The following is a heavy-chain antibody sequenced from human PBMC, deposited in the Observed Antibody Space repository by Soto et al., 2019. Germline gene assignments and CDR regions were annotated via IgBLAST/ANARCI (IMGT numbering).Heavy chain of an antibody. CDR3: ARDAVGSGYYNS. D-gene: IGHD3-22*01. V-gene: IGHV3-30-3*01. CDR2: ISYDYGSNK. J-gene: IGHJ4*02. CDR1: GFTFSSYT. Sequence: QEQLVESGGGVVQPGRSLRLSCAASGFTFSSYTMHWVRQAPGKGLEWVAVISYDYGSNKYYVDSVKGRFTISRHNYKNTLYLQMDSLRPEDTAVYYCARDAVGSGYYNSWCLGTLVTVSS.